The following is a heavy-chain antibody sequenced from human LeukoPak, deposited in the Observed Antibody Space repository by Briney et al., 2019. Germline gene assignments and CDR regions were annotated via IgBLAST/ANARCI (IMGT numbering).Heavy chain of an antibody. Sequence: PGGSLRLSCAASGFTLRSYTMNWVRQAPGKGLEWVSSIGISSNKIYYADSVKGRFIISRDNAKNSVYLQMNSLRAEDTAVYYCAKLPKQAAAVNYYFDYWGQGTLVTVSS. CDR2: IGISSNKI. J-gene: IGHJ4*02. V-gene: IGHV3-21*04. CDR1: GFTLRSYT. CDR3: AKLPKQAAAVNYYFDY. D-gene: IGHD6-13*01.